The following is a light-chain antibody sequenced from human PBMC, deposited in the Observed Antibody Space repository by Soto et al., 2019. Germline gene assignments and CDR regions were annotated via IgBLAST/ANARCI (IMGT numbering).Light chain of an antibody. V-gene: IGLV2-11*01. Sequence: QSALTQPRSVSGSPGQSVTISCTGTSSDVGGYNYASWYQQHPGKAPKLMIYDVTKRPSGVPDRFSGSKSGNTASLTISGLQAEDEADYYCCSYAGSYVVFGGGTKVTVL. CDR1: SSDVGGYNY. CDR3: CSYAGSYVV. J-gene: IGLJ2*01. CDR2: DVT.